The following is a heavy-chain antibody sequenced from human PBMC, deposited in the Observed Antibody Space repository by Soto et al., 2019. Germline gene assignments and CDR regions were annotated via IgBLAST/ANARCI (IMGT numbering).Heavy chain of an antibody. J-gene: IGHJ4*02. CDR2: VYYSGST. D-gene: IGHD5-12*01. V-gene: IGHV4-59*07. Sequence: PSDTLYLTCTLSGGSISGYYWSWIRQPRGKGLEWIGYVYYSGSTKYNPSLESRVTISVDMSNNQFSLMLTSVTAADTAVYYCAKYRRTDAEGYRLDFWGQGTLVTVSS. CDR1: GGSISGYY. CDR3: AKYRRTDAEGYRLDF.